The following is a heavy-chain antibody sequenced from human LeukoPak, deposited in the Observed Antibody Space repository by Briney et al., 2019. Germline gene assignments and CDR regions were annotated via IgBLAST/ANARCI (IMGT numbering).Heavy chain of an antibody. D-gene: IGHD3-16*01. CDR3: AREGGSGRPGYFDY. V-gene: IGHV4-34*01. Sequence: SETLSLTCAVYGGSFSGYYWSWIRQPPGKGLEWIGEINHSGSTNYNPSLKSRVTISVDTSKNQFSLKLSSVTAADTAVYYCAREGGSGRPGYFDYWGQGTLVTVPS. CDR2: INHSGST. CDR1: GGSFSGYY. J-gene: IGHJ4*02.